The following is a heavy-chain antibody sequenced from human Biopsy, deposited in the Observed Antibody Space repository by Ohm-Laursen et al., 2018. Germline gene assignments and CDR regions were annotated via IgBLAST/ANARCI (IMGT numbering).Heavy chain of an antibody. D-gene: IGHD1-26*01. J-gene: IGHJ3*02. CDR2: IYHSGST. Sequence: SDTLSLTCAVSGYSISSGYYWGWIRQPPGKGLEWIGSIYHSGSTYYNPSLKSRVTIPVDTSKNQFSLKLSSVTAADTAVYYCARGTGRYYVYGAFDIWGQGTVVTVSS. V-gene: IGHV4-38-2*01. CDR1: GYSISSGYY. CDR3: ARGTGRYYVYGAFDI.